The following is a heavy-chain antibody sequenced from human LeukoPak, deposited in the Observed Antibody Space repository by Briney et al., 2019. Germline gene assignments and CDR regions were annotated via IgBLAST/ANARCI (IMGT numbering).Heavy chain of an antibody. CDR1: GFSFSSYA. CDR3: TSIGY. J-gene: IGHJ4*02. CDR2: ISGSGGST. V-gene: IGHV3-23*01. D-gene: IGHD2-2*01. Sequence: PGGSLRLSCAASGFSFSSYAMSWVRQAPREGLEWVSAISGSGGSTYYADSVKGRFTISRDNSKNTLYLQMNSLRADDTAVYYSTSIGYWGQGTLVTVSS.